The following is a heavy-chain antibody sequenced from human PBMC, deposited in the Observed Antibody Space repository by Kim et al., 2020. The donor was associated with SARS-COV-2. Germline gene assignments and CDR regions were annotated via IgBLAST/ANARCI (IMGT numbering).Heavy chain of an antibody. J-gene: IGHJ3*02. V-gene: IGHV1-46*01. D-gene: IGHD3-10*01. Sequence: KFQGRVTMTRDKSTSTVYMELSSLRSEDTAVYYCAREADYGSGSSDAFDIWGQGTMVTVSS. CDR3: AREADYGSGSSDAFDI.